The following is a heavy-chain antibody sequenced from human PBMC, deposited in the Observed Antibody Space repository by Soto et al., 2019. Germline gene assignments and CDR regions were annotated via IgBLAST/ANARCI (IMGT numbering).Heavy chain of an antibody. J-gene: IGHJ3*02. CDR3: ARDLFGRDGYNYRVRAFDI. D-gene: IGHD5-12*01. Sequence: WGSLRLSCAASGFTFSSYSMNWVRQAPGKGLDWVSSISSSSSYIYYADSVKGRFTISRDNAKNSLYLQMNSLRAEDTAVYYCARDLFGRDGYNYRVRAFDIWGQGTMVTVSS. CDR1: GFTFSSYS. CDR2: ISSSSSYI. V-gene: IGHV3-21*01.